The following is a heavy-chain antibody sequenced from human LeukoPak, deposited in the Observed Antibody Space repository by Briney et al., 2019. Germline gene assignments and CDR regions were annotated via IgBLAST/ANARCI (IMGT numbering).Heavy chain of an antibody. D-gene: IGHD6-19*01. Sequence: GGSLRLSCAASGFTFDDYAMHWVRQAPGKGLEWVSGISWNSGCIGYADSVKGRFTISRDNAKNSLYLQMNSLRAEDTALYYCAKGLGGSGWYYFDYWGQGTLVTVSS. J-gene: IGHJ4*02. CDR1: GFTFDDYA. CDR3: AKGLGGSGWYYFDY. CDR2: ISWNSGCI. V-gene: IGHV3-9*01.